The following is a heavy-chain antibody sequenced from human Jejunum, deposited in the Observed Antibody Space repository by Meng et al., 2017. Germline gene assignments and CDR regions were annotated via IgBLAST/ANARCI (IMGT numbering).Heavy chain of an antibody. Sequence: GSLRLSCTVSGGSISRDYWTWVRQPPGKRLEWIGYFHYSGDTKYNPSLKSRVTTSVDTSKNQFSLQLSSVTAADTAVYFCARDNWESKSQNWYFYCMDVWGQGTTVTVSS. D-gene: IGHD2/OR15-2a*01. J-gene: IGHJ6*02. V-gene: IGHV4-59*01. CDR2: FHYSGDT. CDR1: GGSISRDY. CDR3: ARDNWESKSQNWYFYCMDV.